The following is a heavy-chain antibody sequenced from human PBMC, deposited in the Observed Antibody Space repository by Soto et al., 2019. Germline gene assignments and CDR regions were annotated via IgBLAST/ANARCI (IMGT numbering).Heavy chain of an antibody. CDR2: IYYSGGT. Sequence: QVQLQESGPGLVKPSETLSLTCTVSGGSISSYYWSWIRQPPGKGLEWIGYIYYSGGTNYNPSLKSRVPISVDSSKNHFSLNLSSVTAADTAVYYCARRYGGNLDYWGQGTLVTVSS. D-gene: IGHD1-26*01. CDR1: GGSISSYY. J-gene: IGHJ4*02. V-gene: IGHV4-59*08. CDR3: ARRYGGNLDY.